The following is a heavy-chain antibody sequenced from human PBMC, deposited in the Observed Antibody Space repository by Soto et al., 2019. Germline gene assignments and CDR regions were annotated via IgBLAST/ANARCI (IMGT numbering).Heavy chain of an antibody. CDR3: ARKSGGYSYGYDLYYYGMDV. Sequence: PGESLKISCKGSGYSFTSYWIGWVRQMPGKGLEWMGIIYPGDSDTRYSPSFQGQVTISADKSISTAYLQWSSLKASDTAMYYCARKSGGYSYGYDLYYYGMDVWGQGTTVTVS. J-gene: IGHJ6*02. V-gene: IGHV5-51*01. CDR2: IYPGDSDT. CDR1: GYSFTSYW. D-gene: IGHD5-18*01.